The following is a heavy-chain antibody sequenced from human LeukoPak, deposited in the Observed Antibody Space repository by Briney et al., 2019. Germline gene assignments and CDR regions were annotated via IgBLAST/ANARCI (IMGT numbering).Heavy chain of an antibody. CDR1: GGSFSGYY. CDR3: ARGGYSYGSPFDY. CDR2: INHSGST. J-gene: IGHJ4*02. D-gene: IGHD5-18*01. V-gene: IGHV4-34*01. Sequence: TSETLSLTCAVYGGSFSGYYWSWIRQPPGKGLEWIWEINHSGSTNYNPSLKSRVTISVDTSKNQFSLKLSSVTAADTAVYYCARGGYSYGSPFDYWGQGTLVTVSS.